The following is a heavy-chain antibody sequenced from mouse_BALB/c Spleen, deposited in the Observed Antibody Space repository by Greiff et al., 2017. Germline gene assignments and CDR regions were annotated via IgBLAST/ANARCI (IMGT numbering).Heavy chain of an antibody. Sequence: EVKLMESGGGLVQPKGSLKLSCAASGFTFNTYAMNWVRQAPGKGLEWVARIRSKSNNYATYYADSVKDRFTISRDDSQSMLYLQMNNLKTEDTAMYYCVRYDYGDAMDYWGQGTSVTVSS. CDR1: GFTFNTYA. J-gene: IGHJ4*01. CDR3: VRYDYGDAMDY. V-gene: IGHV10-1*02. D-gene: IGHD2-4*01. CDR2: IRSKSNNYAT.